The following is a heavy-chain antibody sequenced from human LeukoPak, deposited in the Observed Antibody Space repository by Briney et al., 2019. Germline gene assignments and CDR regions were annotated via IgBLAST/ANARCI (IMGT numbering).Heavy chain of an antibody. J-gene: IGHJ4*02. CDR2: ISWDGGST. CDR3: AKDGVAITGYFDY. V-gene: IGHV3-43D*03. D-gene: IGHD2-21*01. CDR1: GFTFNTYA. Sequence: GGSLRLSCAASGFTFNTYAMSWVRQAPGKGLEWVSLISWDGGSTSYADSVKGRFTISRDNSKNSLYLQLNSLRAEDTAFYYCAKDGVAITGYFDYWGQGTLVTVSS.